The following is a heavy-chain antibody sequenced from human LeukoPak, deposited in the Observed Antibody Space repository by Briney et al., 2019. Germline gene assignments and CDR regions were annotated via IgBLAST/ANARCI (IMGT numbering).Heavy chain of an antibody. Sequence: PGGSLRLSCAASGFTFNDYGMSWVRRAPGKGLEWVSGINWNGGSTGYVDSVKGRFIISRDNAKNSLYLQMNSLRAEDTAFYYCARNFGGGDSSGPYYWGQGTLVTVSS. CDR3: ARNFGGGDSSGPYY. CDR2: INWNGGST. CDR1: GFTFNDYG. D-gene: IGHD3-22*01. V-gene: IGHV3-20*04. J-gene: IGHJ4*02.